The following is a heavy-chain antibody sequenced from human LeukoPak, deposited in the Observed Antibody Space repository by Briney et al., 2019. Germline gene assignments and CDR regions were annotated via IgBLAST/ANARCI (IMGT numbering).Heavy chain of an antibody. Sequence: ASVKVSCKVSGYTLTELSMHWVRQAPGQGLEWMGWMNPNSGNTGYAQKFQGRVTITRNTSISTAYMELSSLRSEDTAVYYCARARRVVVPAAIGVGTYYYYYMDVWGKGTTVTVSS. J-gene: IGHJ6*03. V-gene: IGHV1-8*03. CDR2: MNPNSGNT. CDR1: GYTLTELS. CDR3: ARARRVVVPAAIGVGTYYYYYMDV. D-gene: IGHD2-2*01.